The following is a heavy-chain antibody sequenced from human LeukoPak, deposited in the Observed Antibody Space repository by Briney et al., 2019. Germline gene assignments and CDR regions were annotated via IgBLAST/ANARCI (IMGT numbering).Heavy chain of an antibody. CDR3: ARDARYCSGGSCYSGY. CDR1: GDSISSFY. D-gene: IGHD2-15*01. J-gene: IGHJ4*02. CDR2: VYTSGST. V-gene: IGHV4-4*07. Sequence: SETLSLTCTVSGDSISSFYWSWIRQPAGQGLEWIGRVYTSGSTNYNPPLKSRATMSVDMSKNQFSLKLSSVTAADTAVYYCARDARYCSGGSCYSGYWGQGTLVTVSS.